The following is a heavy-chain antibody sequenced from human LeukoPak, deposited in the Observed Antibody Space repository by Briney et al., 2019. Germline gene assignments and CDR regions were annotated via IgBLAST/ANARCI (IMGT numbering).Heavy chain of an antibody. CDR3: ARDRGTTGPHAFDI. D-gene: IGHD1-1*01. V-gene: IGHV1-2*02. J-gene: IGHJ3*02. CDR1: GYTFTGYY. Sequence: ASVKVSCKASGYTFTGYYMHWVRQAPGQGLEWMGWINPNGGGTNYAQKFQGRATMTRDTSISTAYMELSRLRSDDTAVYYCARDRGTTGPHAFDIWGQGTMVTVSS. CDR2: INPNGGGT.